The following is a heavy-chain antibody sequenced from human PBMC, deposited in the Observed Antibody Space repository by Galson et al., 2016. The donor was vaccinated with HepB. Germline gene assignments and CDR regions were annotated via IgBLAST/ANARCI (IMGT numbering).Heavy chain of an antibody. Sequence: SLRLSCAASGFTFSSYSMNWVRQAPGKGLEWVSYINTGSSTIYYRDSVKGRFTISRDNAKNSLYLQMNSLTDEDTAVYYCARGWGYNLWSGYSYGMDVWGQGTTVIVSS. CDR1: GFTFSSYS. J-gene: IGHJ6*02. V-gene: IGHV3-48*02. CDR3: ARGWGYNLWSGYSYGMDV. D-gene: IGHD3-3*01. CDR2: INTGSSTI.